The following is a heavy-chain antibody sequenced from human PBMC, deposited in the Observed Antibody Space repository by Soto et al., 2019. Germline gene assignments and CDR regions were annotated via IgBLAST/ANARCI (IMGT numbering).Heavy chain of an antibody. D-gene: IGHD3-9*01. CDR2: ISAYNGNT. J-gene: IGHJ4*02. CDR3: ARNGYYDILTGYLFLAY. V-gene: IGHV1-18*01. Sequence: ASVKVSCKASGYTFTSYGISWVRQAPGQGLEWMGWISAYNGNTNYAQKLQGRVTMTTDTSTSTAYMELRSLRSDDTAVYYCARNGYYDILTGYLFLAYWGQGTLVTVSS. CDR1: GYTFTSYG.